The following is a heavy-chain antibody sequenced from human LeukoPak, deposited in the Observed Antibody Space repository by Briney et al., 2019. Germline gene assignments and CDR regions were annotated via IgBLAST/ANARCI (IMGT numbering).Heavy chain of an antibody. D-gene: IGHD3-22*01. CDR2: INPNSGGT. V-gene: IGHV1-2*02. Sequence: ASVKVSCKASGYTFSGYYMHWVRQAPGQGLEWMGWINPNSGGTNYAQKFQGRVTMTRDTSISTAYMELSRLRSDDTAVYYCARSRYYDSSDRNWFDPWGQGTLVTVSS. CDR3: ARSRYYDSSDRNWFDP. CDR1: GYTFSGYY. J-gene: IGHJ5*02.